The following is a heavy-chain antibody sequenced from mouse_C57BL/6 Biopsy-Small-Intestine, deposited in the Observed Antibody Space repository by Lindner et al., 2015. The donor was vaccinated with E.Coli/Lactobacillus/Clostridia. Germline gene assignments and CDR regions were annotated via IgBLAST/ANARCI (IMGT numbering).Heavy chain of an antibody. CDR1: GYTVTDYY. V-gene: IGHV1-84*01. CDR3: ARGNLWYFDV. Sequence: VQLQESGPELVKPGASVKISCEASGYTVTDYYISWVKQRPGQGLEWIGWIWPGSGETKYNEKFRGKATLTVDTSSTTAYMQLSSLTSEDSAVFFCARGNLWYFDVWGAGTTVTVFS. CDR2: IWPGSGET. J-gene: IGHJ1*01.